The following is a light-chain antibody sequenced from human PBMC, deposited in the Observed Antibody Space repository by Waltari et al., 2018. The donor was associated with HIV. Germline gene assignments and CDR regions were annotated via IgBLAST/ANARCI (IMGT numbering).Light chain of an antibody. CDR2: EVR. CDR1: GSEVGSYSY. V-gene: IGLV2-14*01. CDR3: NSYTSISTRV. J-gene: IGLJ3*02. Sequence: QSALPQPASVSGSLGQSTTISGPGSGSEVGSYSYVSCDQKRPGKAPKPVIYEVRNRPAGFSHRFSGSKSGNTASLTISWLQPEDEADYYCNSYTSISTRVFGGGTKLTVL.